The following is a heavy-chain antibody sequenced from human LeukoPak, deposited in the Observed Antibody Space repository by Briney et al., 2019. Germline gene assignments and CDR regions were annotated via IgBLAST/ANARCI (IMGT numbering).Heavy chain of an antibody. J-gene: IGHJ4*02. V-gene: IGHV4-30-4*01. CDR2: IYYSGST. CDR1: GGSVTPYY. D-gene: IGHD1-26*01. Sequence: SETLSLTCTVSGGSVTPYYWSWIRQPPGKGLEWIGYIYYSGSTYYNPSLKSRVTISVDTSKNQFSLKLSSVTAADTAVYYCARVGAHFPRFDYWGQGTLVTVSS. CDR3: ARVGAHFPRFDY.